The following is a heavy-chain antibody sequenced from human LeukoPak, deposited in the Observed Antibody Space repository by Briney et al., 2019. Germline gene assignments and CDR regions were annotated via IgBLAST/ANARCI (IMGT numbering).Heavy chain of an antibody. CDR2: VDHTGST. CDR1: DDSITMYY. V-gene: IGHV4-59*01. D-gene: IGHD1-1*01. J-gene: IGHJ6*03. Sequence: SETLSLSCSVSDDSITMYYWTWIRQPPGKGLEGIVYVDHTGSTNFNPSLNGRVSISRDTTSNLFSLRLRSVTAADTAVYFCARGRVSSSTWYSTYYYYFYMDVWGKGTTVTVSS. CDR3: ARGRVSSSTWYSTYYYYFYMDV.